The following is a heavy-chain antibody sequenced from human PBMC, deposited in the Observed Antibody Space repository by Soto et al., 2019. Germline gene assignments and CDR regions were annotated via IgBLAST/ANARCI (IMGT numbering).Heavy chain of an antibody. J-gene: IGHJ6*02. V-gene: IGHV4-30-4*01. Sequence: SEALSLTCTVSGGSISSGDYDWSWIRQRPGKGLEWIGYIYYSGSTYYNPSLKSRVTISVDTSKNQFSLKLSSVTAADTAVYYCARECIVATAPHYYGMDVWGQGTTVTASS. CDR1: GGSISSGDYD. CDR3: ARECIVATAPHYYGMDV. D-gene: IGHD5-12*01. CDR2: IYYSGST.